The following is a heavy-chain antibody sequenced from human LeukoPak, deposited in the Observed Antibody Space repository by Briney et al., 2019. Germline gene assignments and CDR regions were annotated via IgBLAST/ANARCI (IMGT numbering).Heavy chain of an antibody. CDR1: GGSISSGSYY. J-gene: IGHJ6*03. CDR3: ARDQAGSNYYYYMDV. Sequence: SQTLSLTCTVSGGSISSGSYYWSWIRQPAGKGLEWIGRIYTSGSTNYNPSLKSRVTISVDTSKNQFSLKLSSVTAADTAVYYCARDQAGSNYYYYMDVWGKGTTVTVSS. CDR2: IYTSGST. V-gene: IGHV4-61*02. D-gene: IGHD6-13*01.